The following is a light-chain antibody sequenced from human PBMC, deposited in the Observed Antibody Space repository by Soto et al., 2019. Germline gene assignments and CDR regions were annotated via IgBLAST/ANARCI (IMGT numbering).Light chain of an antibody. Sequence: QSVLTQPPSASGTPGQRVTISCSGSSSNIGSNYVYWYQQLPGTAPKLLIYRNNQRPSGVPDRFSGSKSGTSASLAISGLRSEDEADYYCAAWDDSPSGSYVFGTGTKVTVL. V-gene: IGLV1-47*01. CDR1: SSNIGSNY. CDR3: AAWDDSPSGSYV. CDR2: RNN. J-gene: IGLJ1*01.